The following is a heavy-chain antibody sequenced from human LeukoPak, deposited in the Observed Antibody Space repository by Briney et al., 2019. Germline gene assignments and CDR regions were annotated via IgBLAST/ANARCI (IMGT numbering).Heavy chain of an antibody. CDR3: ARGRYGDYEPLYYYYGMDV. Sequence: SQTLSLTCTVSGGSISSGGYYWSWIRQHPGKGLEWIGYIYYSGSTYCNPSLKSRVTISVDTSKNQFSLKLSSVTAADTAVYYCARGRYGDYEPLYYYYGMDVWGQGTTVTVSS. J-gene: IGHJ6*02. CDR1: GGSISSGGYY. D-gene: IGHD4-17*01. CDR2: IYYSGST. V-gene: IGHV4-31*03.